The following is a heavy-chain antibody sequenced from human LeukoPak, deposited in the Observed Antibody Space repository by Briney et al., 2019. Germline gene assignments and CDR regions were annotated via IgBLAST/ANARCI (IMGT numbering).Heavy chain of an antibody. CDR2: INHSGST. CDR1: GGSFSGYY. V-gene: IGHV4-34*01. J-gene: IGHJ4*02. CDR3: ARVRSFGGVIVS. D-gene: IGHD3-16*02. Sequence: SETLSLTCAVYGGSFSGYYWSWIRQPPGKGLEWIGEINHSGSTNYNPSLKSRVTISVDTSKNQLSLKLSSVTAADTAVYYCARVRSFGGVIVSWGQGTLVTVSS.